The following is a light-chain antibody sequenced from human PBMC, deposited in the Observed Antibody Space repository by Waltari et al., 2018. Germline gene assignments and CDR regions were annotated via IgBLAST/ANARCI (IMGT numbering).Light chain of an antibody. CDR3: AAWDDSLNGPV. V-gene: IGLV1-44*01. J-gene: IGLJ2*01. Sequence: QSVVTQPPSASGTPGQRVTISCSGSSSNIGSNTVNWFQQLPGMAPRLLIYSNDQRPSGVPDRFSASTSGPSASLVISGLQSEDEADYYCAAWDDSLNGPVFGGGTKVTVL. CDR2: SND. CDR1: SSNIGSNT.